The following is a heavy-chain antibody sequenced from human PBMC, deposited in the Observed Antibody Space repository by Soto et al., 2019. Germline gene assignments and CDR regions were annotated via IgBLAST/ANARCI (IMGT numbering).Heavy chain of an antibody. CDR2: IKSKTDGGTT. CDR3: TGSREQHKTFFYYYYYMDV. V-gene: IGHV3-15*01. Sequence: EVQLVESGGGLVKPGGSLRLSCAASGFTFSNAWMSWVRQAPGKGLEWVGRIKSKTDGGTTDYAAPVKGRFTISRDDSKNTLYLQMNSLKTEDTAVYYCTGSREQHKTFFYYYYYMDVWGKGTTVTVSS. D-gene: IGHD6-13*01. CDR1: GFTFSNAW. J-gene: IGHJ6*03.